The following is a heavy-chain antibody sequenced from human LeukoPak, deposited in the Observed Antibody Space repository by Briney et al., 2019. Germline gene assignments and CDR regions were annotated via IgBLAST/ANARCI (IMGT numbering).Heavy chain of an antibody. Sequence: GASVKVSCTASGYTFTSYGISWVRQAPGQGLEWMGWISAYNGNTNYAQKLQGRVSMTTDTSTSTAYMELRSLRSDDTAVYYCARDYYDFWIFANNYYYGMDVWGQGTTVTVSS. CDR1: GYTFTSYG. J-gene: IGHJ6*02. D-gene: IGHD3-3*01. V-gene: IGHV1-18*01. CDR3: ARDYYDFWIFANNYYYGMDV. CDR2: ISAYNGNT.